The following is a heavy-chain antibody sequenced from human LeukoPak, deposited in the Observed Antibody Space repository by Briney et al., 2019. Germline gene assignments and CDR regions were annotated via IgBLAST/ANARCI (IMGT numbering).Heavy chain of an antibody. V-gene: IGHV4-30-2*05. J-gene: IGHJ5*02. D-gene: IGHD3-22*01. CDR1: GGSISSGGYS. CDR3: AREGNDYHDSSGSTTT. Sequence: PSETLSLTCAVSGGSISSGGYSWSWIRQPPGKGLEWIGYIYHSGSTYYNPSLKSRVTISVDTSKNQFSLKLSSVTAADTAVCYCAREGNDYHDSSGSTTTWGQGTLVTVSS. CDR2: IYHSGST.